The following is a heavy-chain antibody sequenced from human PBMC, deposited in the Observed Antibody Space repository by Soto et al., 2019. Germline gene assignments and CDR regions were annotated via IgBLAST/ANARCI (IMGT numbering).Heavy chain of an antibody. D-gene: IGHD2-2*01. CDR2: ISSDGKNK. CDR1: GFPFSTYT. V-gene: IGHV3-30*09. J-gene: IGHJ6*02. Sequence: GGSLRLSCRAFGFPFSTYTMHWVRQAPGKGLEWVAIISSDGKNKYYADSLKGRLDVFRDNSKDTLSLQINTLRTDDAATYYCATDPVTSLTPYHGFYYFGMDVWGPGTP. CDR3: ATDPVTSLTPYHGFYYFGMDV.